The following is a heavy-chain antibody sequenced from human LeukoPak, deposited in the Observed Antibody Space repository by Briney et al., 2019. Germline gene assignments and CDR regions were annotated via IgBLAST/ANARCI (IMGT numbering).Heavy chain of an antibody. CDR3: AKPFAAVSAGFSYYFDY. CDR1: GFTSSSYS. Sequence: PGGSLRLSCAASGFTSSSYSMNWVRQAPGEGLEWVSSISSSSSFIYYADSVKGRFTISRGNSKNTLYLQMNSLRPEDTAVYYCAKPFAAVSAGFSYYFDYWGQGTLVTVSS. V-gene: IGHV3-21*01. CDR2: ISSSSSFI. D-gene: IGHD6-19*01. J-gene: IGHJ4*02.